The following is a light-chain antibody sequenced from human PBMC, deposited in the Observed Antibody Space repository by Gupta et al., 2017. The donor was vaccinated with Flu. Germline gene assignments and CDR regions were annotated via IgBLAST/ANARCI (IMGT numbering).Light chain of an antibody. V-gene: IGLV2-8*01. J-gene: IGLJ3*02. Sequence: SVTISCTGTSSDVGGYNYVSWYQQHPGKAPKLMIYEVSKRPSGAPDRFSGSKSGNTASLTVSGLQAEDEAYYYCSSYAGSNNWVFGGGTKLNGL. CDR1: SSDVGGYNY. CDR2: EVS. CDR3: SSYAGSNNWV.